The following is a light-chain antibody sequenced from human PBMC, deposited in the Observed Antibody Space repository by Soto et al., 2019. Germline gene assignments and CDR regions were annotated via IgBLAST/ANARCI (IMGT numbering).Light chain of an antibody. CDR3: SSYTSSNTLV. CDR1: SSDVGSYNY. Sequence: QSVLTQPASVSGPPGQSITISCTGTSSDVGSYNYVSWYQQHPGNVPKLMIYEVTNRPSGVSNRFSGSKSGNTASLTISGLQAEDEADYYCSSYTSSNTLVFGGGTKLTVL. CDR2: EVT. V-gene: IGLV2-14*01. J-gene: IGLJ2*01.